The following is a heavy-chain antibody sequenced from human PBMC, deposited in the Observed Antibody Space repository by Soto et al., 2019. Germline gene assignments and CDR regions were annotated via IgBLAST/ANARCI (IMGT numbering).Heavy chain of an antibody. CDR2: IDPSDSYT. CDR1: GYSFTSYW. Sequence: GESLKISCKGSGYSFTSYWISWVRQMPGKGLEWMGRIDPSDSYTNYSPSFQGHVTISADKSISTAYLQWSSLKASDTAMYYCATTTVPVLRYFGWLLYWGQGSLVTVSS. V-gene: IGHV5-10-1*01. CDR3: ATTTVPVLRYFGWLLY. D-gene: IGHD3-9*01. J-gene: IGHJ4*02.